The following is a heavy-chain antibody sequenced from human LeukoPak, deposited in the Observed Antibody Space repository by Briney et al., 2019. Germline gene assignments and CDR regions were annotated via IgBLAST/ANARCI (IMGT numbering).Heavy chain of an antibody. D-gene: IGHD1-1*01. V-gene: IGHV4-59*01. J-gene: IGHJ4*02. Sequence: PSETLSLTCTVSGGSISSYYWSWIRQPPGKGLEWIGYIYYSGSTNYNPSLKSRVTISVDTSKNQFSLKLSSVIAADTAVYYCASGRDGTSGYWGQGTLVTVSS. CDR3: ASGRDGTSGY. CDR2: IYYSGST. CDR1: GGSISSYY.